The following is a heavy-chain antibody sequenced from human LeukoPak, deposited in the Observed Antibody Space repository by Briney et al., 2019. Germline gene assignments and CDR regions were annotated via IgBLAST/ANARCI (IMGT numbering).Heavy chain of an antibody. CDR1: GFTFSSSW. J-gene: IGHJ4*02. D-gene: IGHD5-24*01. V-gene: IGHV3-7*01. CDR3: AAWTDRGYNL. CDR2: INPEGSQT. Sequence: PGESLRLSCAASGFTFSSSWMNWVRQAPGKGLQWVGNINPEGSQTRFVDSVMGRFTMSKDNAKNSLYLQMNSLRVEDTAVFYCAAWTDRGYNLRGQGAVVTVSS.